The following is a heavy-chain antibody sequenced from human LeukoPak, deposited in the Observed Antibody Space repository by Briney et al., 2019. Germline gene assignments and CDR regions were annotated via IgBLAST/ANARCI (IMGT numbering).Heavy chain of an antibody. CDR3: ARAPAGSSKYEY. V-gene: IGHV4-4*07. Sequence: SETLSLTCSGSGGSISSYSWTWIRQPAGKGLEWIGRIYATGSTNFNPSLKSRVTMAVDTSKSQFSLNLSSVTAADTAVYYCARAPAGSSKYEYWGQGILVTVSS. CDR1: GGSISSYS. CDR2: IYATGST. D-gene: IGHD6-13*01. J-gene: IGHJ4*02.